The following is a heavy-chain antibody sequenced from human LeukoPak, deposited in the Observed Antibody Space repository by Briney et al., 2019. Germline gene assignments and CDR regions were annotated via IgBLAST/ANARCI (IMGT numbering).Heavy chain of an antibody. D-gene: IGHD6-13*01. CDR1: GGSFSGYY. CDR2: INHSGST. CDR3: ARAGYSSSWYPAMYMDV. Sequence: SETLSLTCAVYGGSFSGYYWSWIRQPPGKGLEWIGEINHSGSTNYDPSLKSRVTISVDTSKNQFSLKLSSVTAADTAVYYCARAGYSSSWYPAMYMDVWGKGTTVTVSS. J-gene: IGHJ6*03. V-gene: IGHV4-34*01.